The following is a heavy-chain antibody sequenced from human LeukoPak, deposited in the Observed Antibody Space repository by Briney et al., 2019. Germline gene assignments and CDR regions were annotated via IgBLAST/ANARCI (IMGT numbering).Heavy chain of an antibody. D-gene: IGHD3-22*01. J-gene: IGHJ5*02. CDR3: ARDLAYYYDSSGYYTHH. CDR1: GFTFSSDS. V-gene: IGHV3-21*01. Sequence: GGSLRLSCAASGFTFSSDSMNWVRQAPGKGLEWVSSISSSSSYIYYADSVKGQFTISRDNAKNSLYLQMNSLRAEDTAVYYCARDLAYYYDSSGYYTHHWGQGTLVTVSS. CDR2: ISSSSSYI.